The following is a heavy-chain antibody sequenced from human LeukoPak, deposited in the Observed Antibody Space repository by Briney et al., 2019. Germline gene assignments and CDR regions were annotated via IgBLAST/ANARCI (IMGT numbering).Heavy chain of an antibody. V-gene: IGHV3-20*04. D-gene: IGHD4-17*01. CDR1: GFTFDDYG. CDR3: ARGHTAVTRHFDF. CDR2: INWNGGST. Sequence: PGGSLRLSCAASGFTFDDYGMSWVRQAPGKGLEWVPGINWNGGSTGYADSVKGRFTISRDNAKNSLYLQMNSLRAEDTAVYYCARGHTAVTRHFDFWGQGTLVTVSS. J-gene: IGHJ4*02.